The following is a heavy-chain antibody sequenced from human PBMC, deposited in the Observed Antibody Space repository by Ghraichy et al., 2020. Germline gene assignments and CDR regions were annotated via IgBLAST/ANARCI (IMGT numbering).Heavy chain of an antibody. D-gene: IGHD6-13*01. J-gene: IGHJ2*01. CDR1: GGSISSSSYY. Sequence: SETLSLTCTVSGGSISSSSYYWGWIRQPPGKGLEWIGSIYYSGSTYYNPSLKSRVTISVDTSKNQFSLKLSSVTAADTAVYYCASEYSSPYWYFDLWGRGTLVTVSS. CDR3: ASEYSSPYWYFDL. V-gene: IGHV4-39*07. CDR2: IYYSGST.